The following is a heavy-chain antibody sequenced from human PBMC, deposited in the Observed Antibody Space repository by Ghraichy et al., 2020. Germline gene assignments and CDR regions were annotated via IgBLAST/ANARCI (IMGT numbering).Heavy chain of an antibody. CDR2: INHSGST. D-gene: IGHD1-26*01. CDR3: ARGAEGATDGYVDY. V-gene: IGHV4-34*01. CDR1: GGSFSGYY. Sequence: SETLSLTCAVYGGSFSGYYWSWIRQPPGKGLEWIGEINHSGSTNYNPSLKSRVTISVDTSKNQISLKLSSVTAADTAVYYCARGAEGATDGYVDYWGQGTLVTVSS. J-gene: IGHJ4*02.